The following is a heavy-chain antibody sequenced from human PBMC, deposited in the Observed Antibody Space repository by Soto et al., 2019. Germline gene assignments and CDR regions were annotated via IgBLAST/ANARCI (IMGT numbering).Heavy chain of an antibody. CDR1: GGSISSGGYY. D-gene: IGHD2-2*01. V-gene: IGHV4-31*03. CDR3: ARGRASVPGENRGAFAY. CDR2: IYYSGST. Sequence: QVQLQESGPGLVKPSQTLSLTCTVSGGSISSGGYYWSWLRQHPGTDLEWFGYIYYSGSTNYNPSLRSRVTISVDTSKNQFSLKLSSVTAADTAVYYCARGRASVPGENRGAFAYWGQGTLVTVSS. J-gene: IGHJ4*02.